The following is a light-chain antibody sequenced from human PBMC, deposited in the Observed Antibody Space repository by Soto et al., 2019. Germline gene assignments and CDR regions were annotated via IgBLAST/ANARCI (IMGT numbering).Light chain of an antibody. Sequence: QSALTQPASVSGSPGQSITISCTGTSSDVGSYNLVSWYQQHPGKAPKLMIYEGNKRHSGVSYRFSGAKSGNTASLTSSGLQAEHEADYCGFSYAGSSTPVVFGGGTKFTFL. V-gene: IGLV2-23*01. J-gene: IGLJ2*01. CDR2: EGN. CDR1: SSDVGSYNL. CDR3: FSYAGSSTPVV.